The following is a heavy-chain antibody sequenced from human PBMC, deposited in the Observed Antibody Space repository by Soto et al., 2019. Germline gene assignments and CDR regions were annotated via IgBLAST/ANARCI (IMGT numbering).Heavy chain of an antibody. J-gene: IGHJ5*02. V-gene: IGHV1-8*01. Sequence: QVQLVQSGAEVKKPGSSVKVSCKASGYNFIDYDINWVRQATGQGLEWMGWMTPNSGNTGYAQKFQGRVTLTRDTSIGTAYMELSSLKSEDTAVYYCARNTYSSGLFDPWGQGTLVTVSS. D-gene: IGHD6-19*01. CDR2: MTPNSGNT. CDR3: ARNTYSSGLFDP. CDR1: GYNFIDYD.